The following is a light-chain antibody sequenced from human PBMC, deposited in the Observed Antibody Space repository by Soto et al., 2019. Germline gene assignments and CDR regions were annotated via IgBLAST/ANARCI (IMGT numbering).Light chain of an antibody. CDR3: QQRSNWPPIT. Sequence: EIVLTQSPATLSLSPGERATLSCRASQSVSSYLAWYQQKPGQAPRLLIYDASNRAPGIPARFIGSGSGTDFTLTISSLEPEDFAVYYCQQRSNWPPITFGQGTRLE. CDR1: QSVSSY. J-gene: IGKJ5*01. V-gene: IGKV3-11*01. CDR2: DAS.